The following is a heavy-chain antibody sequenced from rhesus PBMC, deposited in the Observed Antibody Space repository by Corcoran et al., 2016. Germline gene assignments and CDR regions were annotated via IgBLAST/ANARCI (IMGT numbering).Heavy chain of an antibody. D-gene: IGHD4-29*01. Sequence: QVQLQESGPGLVKPLETLSLTCAVSGGSISSNYWSWIRQAPGKGLEGSGYIYGGGSRTTYNPPLKIRVTLSVDTSKNQLSLKLSSVAAADTAVYYCARHLAASNRFDVWGPGVLVTVSS. J-gene: IGHJ5-1*01. V-gene: IGHV4S11*01. CDR2: IYGGGSRT. CDR3: ARHLAASNRFDV. CDR1: GGSISSNY.